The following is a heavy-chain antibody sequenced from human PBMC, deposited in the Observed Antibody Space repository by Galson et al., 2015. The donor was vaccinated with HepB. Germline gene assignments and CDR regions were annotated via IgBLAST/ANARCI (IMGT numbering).Heavy chain of an antibody. V-gene: IGHV1-24*01. CDR3: ATGGGSSGYYYFDY. D-gene: IGHD3-22*01. Sequence: SVKVSCKVSGYTLTELSMHWVRQAPGKGLEWMGGFDPEDGETIYAQKFQGRVTMTEDTSTDTAYMELSSLRSEDTAVYYCATGGGSSGYYYFDYWGQGTLVTVSS. J-gene: IGHJ4*02. CDR2: FDPEDGET. CDR1: GYTLTELS.